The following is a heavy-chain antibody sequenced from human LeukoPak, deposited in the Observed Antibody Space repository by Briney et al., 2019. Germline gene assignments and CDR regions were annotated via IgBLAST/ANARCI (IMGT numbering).Heavy chain of an antibody. Sequence: ASVKVSCKASGYTFTSYYMHWVRQAPGQGLEWMGIINPSGGSTSYAQKFQGRVTMTRDTSTSTVYMELSGLRSEDTAVYYCARELVPDAFDIWGQGTMVTVSS. J-gene: IGHJ3*02. V-gene: IGHV1-46*01. CDR1: GYTFTSYY. CDR3: ARELVPDAFDI. D-gene: IGHD2-8*01. CDR2: INPSGGST.